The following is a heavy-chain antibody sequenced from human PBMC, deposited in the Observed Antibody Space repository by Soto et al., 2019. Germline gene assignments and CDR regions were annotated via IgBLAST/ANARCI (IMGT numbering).Heavy chain of an antibody. CDR1: GGSISSSNW. V-gene: IGHV4-4*02. Sequence: SETLSLTCAVSGGSISSSNWWSWVRQPPGKGLEWIGEIYHSGSTNYNPSLKSRVTISVDKSKNQFPLKLSSVTAADTAVYYCARELAVVVVAATPAYYYYGMDVWGQGTTVTVSS. CDR3: ARELAVVVVAATPAYYYYGMDV. CDR2: IYHSGST. J-gene: IGHJ6*02. D-gene: IGHD2-15*01.